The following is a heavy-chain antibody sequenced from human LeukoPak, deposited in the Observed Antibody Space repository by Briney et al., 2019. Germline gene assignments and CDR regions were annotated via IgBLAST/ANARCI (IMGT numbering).Heavy chain of an antibody. CDR2: ISSSSSTI. J-gene: IGHJ4*02. D-gene: IGHD5-12*01. CDR3: VQSSPTIDY. CDR1: GFTFSSYS. Sequence: GGSLRLSCAASGFTFSSYSMNWVRQAPGKGLEWVSYISSSSSTIYYADSVKGRFTISRDNSKNTLYLQMNSLRAEDTAVYYCVQSSPTIDYWGQGTLVTVSS. V-gene: IGHV3-48*04.